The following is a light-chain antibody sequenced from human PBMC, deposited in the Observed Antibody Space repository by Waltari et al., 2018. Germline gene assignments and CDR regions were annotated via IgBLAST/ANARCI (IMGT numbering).Light chain of an antibody. J-gene: IGKJ4*01. Sequence: EIVMTQSPATLSVFPGERATLSCRASQSVATYLAWYPQKPGQAPRLLSYGASTRPTGIPARFSGGGSGTEFTLTISSLQSEDFAVYYCQQYNNWPLLTFGGGTRVEIK. CDR3: QQYNNWPLLT. CDR2: GAS. V-gene: IGKV3-15*01. CDR1: QSVATY.